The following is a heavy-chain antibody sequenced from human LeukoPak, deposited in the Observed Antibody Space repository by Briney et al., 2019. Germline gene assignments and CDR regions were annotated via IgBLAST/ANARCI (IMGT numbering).Heavy chain of an antibody. D-gene: IGHD2-8*01. CDR3: ARGLPLGYCTYGVCYPPKHFDF. J-gene: IGHJ4*02. CDR1: GGSMTTYF. Sequence: SETLSLTCTVSGGSMTTYFWSWIRQPPGKGLEWIAYIYGDGSPNYNPSLKSRVTISLDTSRNQFSLNLNSVTAADTAVYYCARGLPLGYCTYGVCYPPKHFDFWGQGTLVTVSS. V-gene: IGHV4-59*13. CDR2: IYGDGSP.